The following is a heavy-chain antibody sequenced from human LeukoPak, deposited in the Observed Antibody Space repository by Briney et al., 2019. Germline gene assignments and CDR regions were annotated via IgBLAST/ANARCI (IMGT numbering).Heavy chain of an antibody. CDR3: AKRGQLGY. Sequence: GGSLRLSCAASGFTFSSYAMSWVRQAPGKGLEWVSTLSSSGNSTYYADSVKGRFTISRDDSKNTLFLQMNSLRAEDTAVYYCAKRGQLGYWGQGTLVTVSS. D-gene: IGHD3-16*01. J-gene: IGHJ4*02. CDR2: LSSSGNST. V-gene: IGHV3-23*01. CDR1: GFTFSSYA.